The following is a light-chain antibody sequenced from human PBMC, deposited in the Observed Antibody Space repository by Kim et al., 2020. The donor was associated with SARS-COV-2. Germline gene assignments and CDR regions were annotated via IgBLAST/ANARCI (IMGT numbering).Light chain of an antibody. V-gene: IGLV3-1*01. CDR3: QAWDSGITYV. CDR2: QDT. J-gene: IGLJ1*01. Sequence: VSPGEPASITCSGDKLGEKYVCWYQQKPGQSPVLVIYQDTKRPSGIPGRFSGSKSGDTATLTIGGTQAMDEADYYCQAWDSGITYVFGTGTKVTVL. CDR1: KLGEKY.